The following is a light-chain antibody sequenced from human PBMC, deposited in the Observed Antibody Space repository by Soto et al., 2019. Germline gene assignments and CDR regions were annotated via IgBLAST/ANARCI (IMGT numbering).Light chain of an antibody. CDR2: DAS. V-gene: IGKV3-11*01. CDR3: XQRSXXPST. CDR1: QSVSSY. Sequence: EIVLTQSXXTLSLXPGERATLSCRASQSVSSYLAWYQQKPGQAPRLLIYDASNRATGIPARFXXXXXXXXXXXXXXXXEPDDFAXXYCXQRSXXPSTFGGXTKV. J-gene: IGKJ4*01.